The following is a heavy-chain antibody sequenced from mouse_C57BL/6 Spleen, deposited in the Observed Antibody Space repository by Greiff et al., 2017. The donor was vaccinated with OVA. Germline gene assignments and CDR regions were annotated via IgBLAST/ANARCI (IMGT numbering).Heavy chain of an antibody. J-gene: IGHJ3*01. CDR2: IDPEPGGT. V-gene: IGHV1-15*01. Sequence: QVQLQQSGAELVRPGASVPLSCKASGYTFTDYEMHWVKQTPVHGLEWIGAIDPEPGGTAYTQQFKGKALLTADKSSSTAYLELRSLTSEDAAVYYGTRPYYYGSSYGFGYWGQGTLVTVSA. CDR1: GYTFTDYE. CDR3: TRPYYYGSSYGFGY. D-gene: IGHD1-1*01.